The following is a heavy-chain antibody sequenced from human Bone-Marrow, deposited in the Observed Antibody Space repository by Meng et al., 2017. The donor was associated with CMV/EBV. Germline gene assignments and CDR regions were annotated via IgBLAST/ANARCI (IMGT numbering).Heavy chain of an antibody. V-gene: IGHV4-59*08. D-gene: IGHD1-1*01. Sequence: SETLSLTCAVSGGSINSYYWTWIRQPPGKGLEWIGYIYHSGSTNYNPSLKSRVTISVDTSKNQFSLKLSSVTAADTAVYYCARSLEYWGQGTLVTVSS. CDR1: GGSINSYY. J-gene: IGHJ4*02. CDR3: ARSLEY. CDR2: IYHSGST.